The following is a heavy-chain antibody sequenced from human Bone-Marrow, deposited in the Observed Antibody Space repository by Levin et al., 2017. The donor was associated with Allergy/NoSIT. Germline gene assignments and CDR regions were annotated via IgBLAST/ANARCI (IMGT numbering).Heavy chain of an antibody. V-gene: IGHV1-2*04. CDR3: ARGPLCDGSCYGVWFDS. D-gene: IGHD2-15*01. CDR2: INPNSGGT. Sequence: GASVKVSCKASGYIFTDYYMHWVRQAPGQGLEWMGWINPNSGGTNYARKFQGLVTMTRDTSISTAYIDLSRLTSDDTAVYYCARGPLCDGSCYGVWFDSWGQGTLVTVSS. CDR1: GYIFTDYY. J-gene: IGHJ5*01.